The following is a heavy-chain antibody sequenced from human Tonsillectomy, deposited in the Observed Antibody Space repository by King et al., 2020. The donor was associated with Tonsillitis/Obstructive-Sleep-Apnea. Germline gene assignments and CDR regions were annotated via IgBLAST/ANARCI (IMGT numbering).Heavy chain of an antibody. CDR3: ARDWETKYYMDV. CDR2: IIASNCNT. D-gene: IGHD1-26*01. J-gene: IGHJ6*03. CDR1: GCTFNSYG. V-gene: IGHV1-18*01. Sequence: VQLVESGAEVKKPGASVKVSCKASGCTFNSYGISWVRQAPGQGRDWWGWIIASNCNTNYAQKLQGRVTMTTDTSTSTAYMELRSLRSDDTAVYYCARDWETKYYMDVWGKGTTVTVSS.